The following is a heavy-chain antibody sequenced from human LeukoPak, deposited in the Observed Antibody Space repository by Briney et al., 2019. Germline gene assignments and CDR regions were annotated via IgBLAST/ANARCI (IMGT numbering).Heavy chain of an antibody. CDR1: GGSVSSGSYY. J-gene: IGHJ6*02. Sequence: KPSETLSLTCTVSGGSVSSGSYYWSWIRQPPGKGLEWIGYIYYSGSTNYNPSLKSRVTISVDTSKNQFSLKLSSVTAADTAVYYCARDRHYYDSSGYYPRMDVWGQGTTVTVSS. V-gene: IGHV4-61*01. CDR3: ARDRHYYDSSGYYPRMDV. D-gene: IGHD3-22*01. CDR2: IYYSGST.